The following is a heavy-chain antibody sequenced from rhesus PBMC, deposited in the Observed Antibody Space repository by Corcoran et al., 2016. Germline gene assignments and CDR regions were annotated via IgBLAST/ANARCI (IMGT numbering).Heavy chain of an antibody. CDR3: ATVEYCSSTYCSSGGSY. J-gene: IGHJ4*01. V-gene: IGHV4-122*02. CDR2: ISYSATT. CDR1: GGSISSSYYY. Sequence: QVQLQESGPGLVKPSETLSLTCAVSGGSISSSYYYWSWIRQAPGKGLEWIGYISYSATTSYNPSLKSRVTISRDTSKNHFSLKLSSVTAADTAVYYCATVEYCSSTYCSSGGSYWGQGVLVTVSS. D-gene: IGHD2-15*01.